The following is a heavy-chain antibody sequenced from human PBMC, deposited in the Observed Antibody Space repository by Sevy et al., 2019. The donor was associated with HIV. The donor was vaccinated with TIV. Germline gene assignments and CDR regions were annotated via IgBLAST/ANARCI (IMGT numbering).Heavy chain of an antibody. CDR1: GYTFTTHA. D-gene: IGHD1-26*01. J-gene: IGHJ6*02. Sequence: ASVKVSCKASGYTFTTHAIHWVRQAAGQRLEWMGWITAANDNTKYSQKFQGRVTISRETSARTVYMDLSSQRSEDTAVYYCASGSGGYGYYGMDVWGQGTTVTVSS. CDR2: ITAANDNT. V-gene: IGHV1-3*01. CDR3: ASGSGGYGYYGMDV.